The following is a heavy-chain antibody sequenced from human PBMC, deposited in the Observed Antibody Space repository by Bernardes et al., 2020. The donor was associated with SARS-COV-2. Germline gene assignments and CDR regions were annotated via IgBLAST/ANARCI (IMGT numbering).Heavy chain of an antibody. Sequence: GGSLRLSCAASASMFRDYYMSWIRQAPGKGLEWVSYISDSSSYTNYADSVMGRFTISRDNAKNSLYLQMNSLRADDTAVYYCASLYDSSGRSAFDIWGQGTMVTVSS. CDR2: ISDSSSYT. D-gene: IGHD3-22*01. CDR1: ASMFRDYY. J-gene: IGHJ3*02. CDR3: ASLYDSSGRSAFDI. V-gene: IGHV3-11*06.